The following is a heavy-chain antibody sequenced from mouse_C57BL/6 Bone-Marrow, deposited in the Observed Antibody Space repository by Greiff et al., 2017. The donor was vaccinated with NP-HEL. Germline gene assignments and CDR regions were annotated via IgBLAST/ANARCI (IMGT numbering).Heavy chain of an antibody. V-gene: IGHV1-4*01. CDR1: GYTFTSYT. J-gene: IGHJ1*03. Sequence: QVQLQQSGAELARPGASVKMSCKASGYTFTSYTMHWVNQRPGQGLEWIGYINPSSGYTKYNQKFKDKATLTADKSSSTAYMQLSSLTSEDSAVYYCARGYYDPLDVWGTGTTVTVSS. CDR2: INPSSGYT. CDR3: ARGYYDPLDV. D-gene: IGHD2-4*01.